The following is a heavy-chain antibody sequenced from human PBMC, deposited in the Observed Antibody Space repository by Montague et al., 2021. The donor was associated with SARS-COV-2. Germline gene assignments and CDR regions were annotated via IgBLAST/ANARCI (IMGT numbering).Heavy chain of an antibody. J-gene: IGHJ6*02. CDR3: AGRPTPTYSSGWYLFYYAMDV. D-gene: IGHD6-19*01. CDR1: GGSINSYY. V-gene: IGHV4-59*01. CDR2: IYYSGST. Sequence: SETLSLTCAVSGGSINSYYWSWIRQPPGKGLEWIGYIYYSGSTIYNPSLKSRVTISIDTSKNQFSLELNSVTAADTAVYYCAGRPTPTYSSGWYLFYYAMDVWGPGTAVTDCS.